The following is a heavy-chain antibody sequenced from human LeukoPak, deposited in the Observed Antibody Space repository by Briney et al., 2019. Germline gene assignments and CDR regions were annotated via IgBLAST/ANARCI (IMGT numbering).Heavy chain of an antibody. D-gene: IGHD1-14*01. Sequence: GGSLRLSCVASGFTFNKYWMHWVRQAAGKGLVWVSRINPDGSSTDYADSVKGRFTISRDNAKNTLYLLMNTLRAEDTALYFCASITPGYWGQGNLVTVSS. V-gene: IGHV3-74*01. CDR3: ASITPGY. J-gene: IGHJ4*02. CDR2: INPDGSST. CDR1: GFTFNKYW.